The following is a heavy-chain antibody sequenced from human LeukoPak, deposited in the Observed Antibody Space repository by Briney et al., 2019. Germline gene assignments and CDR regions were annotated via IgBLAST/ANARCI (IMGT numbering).Heavy chain of an antibody. CDR2: IYYSGST. V-gene: IGHV4-31*03. Sequence: NPSQTLSLTCTVSGGSISSGGYYWSWIRQHPGKGLEWIGYIYYSGSTYHNPSLKSRVTISVDTSKNQFSLKLSSVTAADTAIYYCARAGTPNTMIVVESNWCDPWGQGTLVTVSS. D-gene: IGHD3-22*01. J-gene: IGHJ5*02. CDR1: GGSISSGGYY. CDR3: ARAGTPNTMIVVESNWCDP.